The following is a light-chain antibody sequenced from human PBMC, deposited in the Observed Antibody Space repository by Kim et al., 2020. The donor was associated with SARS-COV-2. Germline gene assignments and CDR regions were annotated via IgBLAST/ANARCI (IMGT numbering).Light chain of an antibody. J-gene: IGLJ3*02. V-gene: IGLV6-57*03. CDR1: GGSIAPNY. CDR3: QSYDATIRV. CDR2: EDH. Sequence: GTPVASPSTRTGGSIAPNYVHWYQLRPGSAPTLVIYEDHQRPSGVPERFSGSIDPSSNSASLTISGLETEDEADYYCQSYDATIRVFGGGTKVTVL.